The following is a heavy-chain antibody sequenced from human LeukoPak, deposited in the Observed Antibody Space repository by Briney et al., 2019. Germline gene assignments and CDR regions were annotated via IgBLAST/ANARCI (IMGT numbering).Heavy chain of an antibody. J-gene: IGHJ6*03. CDR3: ANGAAAGPGKSYYYYYMDV. Sequence: PGGSLRLSCAASGFTFSSYGMHWVRQAPGKGLEWVAVISYDGSNKYYADSVKGRFTISRDNSKNTLYLQMNSLRAEDTAVYYCANGAAAGPGKSYYYYYMDVWGKGTTVAVSS. CDR1: GFTFSSYG. D-gene: IGHD6-13*01. CDR2: ISYDGSNK. V-gene: IGHV3-30*18.